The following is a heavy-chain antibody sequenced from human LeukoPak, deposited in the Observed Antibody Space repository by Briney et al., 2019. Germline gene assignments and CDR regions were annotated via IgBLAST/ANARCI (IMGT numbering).Heavy chain of an antibody. V-gene: IGHV3-30*14. Sequence: GGSLRLSCAASGFTFSSYAVHWVRQAPGKGLEWVAVISYDGSNKYYADSVKGRYTISRDNSKNTLYLQMNSLRAEDTAVYYCARDRSNGYYSYFDYWGQGTLVTVSS. CDR3: ARDRSNGYYSYFDY. D-gene: IGHD3-22*01. CDR2: ISYDGSNK. CDR1: GFTFSSYA. J-gene: IGHJ4*02.